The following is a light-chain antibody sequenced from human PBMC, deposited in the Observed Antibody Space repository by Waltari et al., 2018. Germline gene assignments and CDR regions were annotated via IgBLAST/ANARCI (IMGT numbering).Light chain of an antibody. J-gene: IGKJ4*01. CDR3: QQYYNAPLT. Sequence: DIVMTQSPDSLAVSLGERATIHCKSSQSIFNRSSNRNALAWYQQKPGQPPKLLFFWAATRESGAPDRFSVSGSGTDFTLTISSLQAEDVAVYYCQQYYNAPLTFGGGTKVEIK. V-gene: IGKV4-1*01. CDR1: QSIFNRSSNRNA. CDR2: WAA.